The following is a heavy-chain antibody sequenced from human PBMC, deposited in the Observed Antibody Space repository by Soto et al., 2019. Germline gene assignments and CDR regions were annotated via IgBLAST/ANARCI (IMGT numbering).Heavy chain of an antibody. CDR3: AKNGQPPYYYYGLDV. CDR2: ISGYNGDT. V-gene: IGHV1-18*01. J-gene: IGHJ6*02. D-gene: IGHD2-8*01. CDR1: GYTFTRCG. Sequence: QGHLVQYGAEVKKPGTSVKVSCKASGYTFTRCGISWVRQAPGQGLEWMGWISGYNGDTNYAQNLQGRVTMTIDTSTSTAYMELRSLTSDDTAVYYCAKNGQPPYYYYGLDVWGQGTTVTVSS.